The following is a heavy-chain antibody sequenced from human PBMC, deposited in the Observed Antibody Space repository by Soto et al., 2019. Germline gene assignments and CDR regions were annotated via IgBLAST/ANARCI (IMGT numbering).Heavy chain of an antibody. J-gene: IGHJ1*01. V-gene: IGHV4-31*03. CDR3: ARGTGLSYTYGFDD. D-gene: IGHD5-18*01. CDR2: INYSGST. CDR1: GASVDSAGYF. Sequence: SLTCTDSGASVDSAGYFWTWIRQRPGKGLEWIGHINYSGSTDHTPSLRSRLMVSIDTSKNQFSLKLNSVTAADTAIYYCARGTGLSYTYGFDDWGQGTLVTVSS.